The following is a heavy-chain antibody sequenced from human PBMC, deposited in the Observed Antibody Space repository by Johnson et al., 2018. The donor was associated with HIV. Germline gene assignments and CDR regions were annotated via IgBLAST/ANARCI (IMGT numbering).Heavy chain of an antibody. CDR3: ASVDTAMFDTFDI. Sequence: QMLLVESGGGLVKPGGSLRLSCAASGFTFSNAWMSWVRQAPGKGLEWVAIISYDGINKYYADSVKGRFTISRDNSKNTLYLQMNSLRIEDTAVYYCASVDTAMFDTFDIWGQGTMVTVSS. D-gene: IGHD5-18*01. V-gene: IGHV3-30-3*01. CDR1: GFTFSNAW. CDR2: ISYDGINK. J-gene: IGHJ3*02.